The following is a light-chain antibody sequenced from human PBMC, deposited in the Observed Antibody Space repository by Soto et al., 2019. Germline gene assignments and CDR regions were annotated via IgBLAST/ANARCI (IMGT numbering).Light chain of an antibody. V-gene: IGKV1-39*01. CDR3: QQYNNWPSIT. CDR1: QNINTY. CDR2: DAA. J-gene: IGKJ5*01. Sequence: IQMTESPYSLSAAVGDRVTIACRASQNINTYLNWYQQKPGKAPKLLIFDAASLQNGVPSRFSGGGSGTEFTLTISSLQSEDFAVFYCQQYNNWPSITFGQGTRLEIK.